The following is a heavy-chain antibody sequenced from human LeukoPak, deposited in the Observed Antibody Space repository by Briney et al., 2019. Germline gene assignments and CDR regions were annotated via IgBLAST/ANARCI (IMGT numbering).Heavy chain of an antibody. J-gene: IGHJ4*02. Sequence: PGGSLRLSCAASGFTFSSYSMNWVRQAPGKGLEWVSYISSSSSTIYYADSVKGRFTISRDNGQKSLFLQMNSLRDEDTAVYYCATSGSYRFDYWGQGTLVTVSS. V-gene: IGHV3-48*02. CDR3: ATSGSYRFDY. D-gene: IGHD1-26*01. CDR1: GFTFSSYS. CDR2: ISSSSSTI.